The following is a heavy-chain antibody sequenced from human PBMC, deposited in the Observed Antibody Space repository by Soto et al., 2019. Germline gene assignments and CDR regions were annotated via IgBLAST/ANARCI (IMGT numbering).Heavy chain of an antibody. D-gene: IGHD3-10*01. CDR1: GGSISNYY. CDR2: VHDSWGS. Sequence: QVPLQEAGPGLVKPSETLSLSCTVSGGSISNYYWSWFRQTPGKGLEWIRDVHDSWGSNYNPSLQSLVAISLETSKSQFSLKLTSVTATDSAVYYCERQGFAALHGLVDVWGQGTTVTVSS. J-gene: IGHJ6*02. CDR3: ERQGFAALHGLVDV. V-gene: IGHV4-59*08.